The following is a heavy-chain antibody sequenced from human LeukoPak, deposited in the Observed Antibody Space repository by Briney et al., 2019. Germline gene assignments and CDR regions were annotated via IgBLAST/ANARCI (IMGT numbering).Heavy chain of an antibody. J-gene: IGHJ4*02. CDR1: GFTVSSNC. CDR3: ARDRGYSSGEDY. Sequence: GGSLRLSCAASGFTVSSNCMSWVRQAPGKGLEWVSVIYSGGSTYYADSVKGRFTISRDNSKNTLYLQMNSLRAEDTAVYYCARDRGYSSGEDYWGQGTLVTVSS. V-gene: IGHV3-53*01. D-gene: IGHD6-19*01. CDR2: IYSGGST.